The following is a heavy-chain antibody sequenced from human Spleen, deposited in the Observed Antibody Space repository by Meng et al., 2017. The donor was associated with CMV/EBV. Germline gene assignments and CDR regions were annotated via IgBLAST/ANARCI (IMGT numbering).Heavy chain of an antibody. J-gene: IGHJ4*02. Sequence: ASVKVSCKASGYIFTKYGVNWMRQAPGQGLEWMGWINPHNGDTNYAQNLQGRVTMTADTSTNTVYMEVRSLRSDDTAVYFCATDGPTSMEPFKYWGQGTLVTVSS. CDR2: INPHNGDT. CDR3: ATDGPTSMEPFKY. V-gene: IGHV1-18*01. CDR1: GYIFTKYG. D-gene: IGHD1-14*01.